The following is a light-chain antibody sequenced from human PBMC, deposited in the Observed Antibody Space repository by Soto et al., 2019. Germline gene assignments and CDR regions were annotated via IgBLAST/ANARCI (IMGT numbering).Light chain of an antibody. CDR2: EGS. J-gene: IGLJ2*01. CDR1: SSDVGTYNL. CDR3: CSYAGISTFVV. Sequence: QSALTQPASVSGSPGQSITISCTGTSSDVGTYNLVSWYQQHPGKAPKLMIYEGSKRPSGVSNRFSGSKSGNTASLTISGFQAEDEADYYCCSYAGISTFVVFGGGTKLTVL. V-gene: IGLV2-23*03.